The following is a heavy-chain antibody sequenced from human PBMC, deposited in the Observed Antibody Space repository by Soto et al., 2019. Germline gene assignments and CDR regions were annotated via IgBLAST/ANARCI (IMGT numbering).Heavy chain of an antibody. CDR3: AREDDVENWFDP. D-gene: IGHD3-10*02. CDR1: GGSISSGDYY. Sequence: SETLSLTCTVSGGSISSGDYYWSWIRQPPGKGLEWIGYIYYSGSTYYNPSLKSRVTISVDTSKNQFSLKLSSVTAADTAVYYCAREDDVENWFDPWGQGTLVTVSS. J-gene: IGHJ5*02. V-gene: IGHV4-30-4*01. CDR2: IYYSGST.